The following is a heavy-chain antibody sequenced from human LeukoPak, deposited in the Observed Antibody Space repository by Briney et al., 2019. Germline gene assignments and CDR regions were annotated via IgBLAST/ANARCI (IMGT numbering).Heavy chain of an antibody. CDR3: ARDVDTSNHMSIFDP. D-gene: IGHD2-21*01. CDR1: GFTFSHYG. CDR2: IQYDGSKT. V-gene: IGHV3-33*01. Sequence: GGSLRLSCAGSGFTFSHYGMHWVRQAPGKGLEWVAGIQYDGSKTYYGDSVKGRFSISRDNSRNTLYLQMSSLRAEDTAVYSCARDVDTSNHMSIFDPWGQGTPVTVSS. J-gene: IGHJ5*02.